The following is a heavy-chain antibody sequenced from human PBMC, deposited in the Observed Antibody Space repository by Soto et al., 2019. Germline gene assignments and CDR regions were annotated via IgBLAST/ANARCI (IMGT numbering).Heavy chain of an antibody. Sequence: ASVKVSCKASGGTFSSYAISWVRQAPGQGLEWMGGIIPIFGTANYAQKFQGRVTITADESTSTAYMELSSLRSEDTAVYYCARTLERYCSGGSCYAMDVWGKGTTVTVSS. CDR2: IIPIFGTA. D-gene: IGHD2-15*01. J-gene: IGHJ6*03. CDR3: ARTLERYCSGGSCYAMDV. CDR1: GGTFSSYA. V-gene: IGHV1-69*13.